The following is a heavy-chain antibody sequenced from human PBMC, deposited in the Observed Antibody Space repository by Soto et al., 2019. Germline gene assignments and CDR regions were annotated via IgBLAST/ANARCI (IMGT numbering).Heavy chain of an antibody. Sequence: PLVSLRLSFAASGFTFRNYAMHWVRQAPGKGLEWVATISYDGDNKYYTDSVKGPFTISRDNSKNTLYLQMNSLRPEDTAVYYCARPWGQLSTYYYGMDTWGQGTTVTVSS. CDR1: GFTFRNYA. V-gene: IGHV3-30-3*01. CDR3: ARPWGQLSTYYYGMDT. D-gene: IGHD3-16*01. CDR2: ISYDGDNK. J-gene: IGHJ6*02.